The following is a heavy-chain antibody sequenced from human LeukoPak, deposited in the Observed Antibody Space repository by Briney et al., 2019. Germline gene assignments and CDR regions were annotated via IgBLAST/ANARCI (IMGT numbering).Heavy chain of an antibody. Sequence: PSETLSLTCTVSGGSIDSYYWSWIRQPPGKGLEWIGYIYYTGSTEYHPSLKSRVTISRDTSKNQFSLKLTSVTAADTAVYYCARVYQSAQYYFDYWGQGNLVSVSS. CDR1: GGSIDSYY. V-gene: IGHV4-59*01. CDR3: ARVYQSAQYYFDY. J-gene: IGHJ4*02. D-gene: IGHD2-2*01. CDR2: IYYTGST.